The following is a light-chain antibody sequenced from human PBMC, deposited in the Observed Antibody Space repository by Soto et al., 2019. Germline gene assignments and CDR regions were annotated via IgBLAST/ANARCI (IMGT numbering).Light chain of an antibody. V-gene: IGKV3-11*01. CDR3: QQRRNWPST. Sequence: EIVLTQSPVTLSLSPGERANLSCRASQSVRSYLAWYQQKPGQAPRLLIYDAFKRATGIPARFSGSGSGTDFTLTISSLEPEDFAVYYCQQRRNWPSTFGGGTKVEIK. CDR2: DAF. J-gene: IGKJ4*01. CDR1: QSVRSY.